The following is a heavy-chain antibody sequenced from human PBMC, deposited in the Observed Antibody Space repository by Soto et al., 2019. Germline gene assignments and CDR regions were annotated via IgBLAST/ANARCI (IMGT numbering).Heavy chain of an antibody. CDR3: ARAGHGEGDYYYGMDV. D-gene: IGHD4-17*01. J-gene: IGHJ6*02. Sequence: QVQLVQSGAEVKKPGSSVKVSCKASGGTFSSYAISWVRQAPGQGLEWMGGIIPIFGTANYAQKFQGRVTITADEATSTAYMELSILRSEDTAVYYCARAGHGEGDYYYGMDVWGQGTTVIVSS. CDR1: GGTFSSYA. CDR2: IIPIFGTA. V-gene: IGHV1-69*01.